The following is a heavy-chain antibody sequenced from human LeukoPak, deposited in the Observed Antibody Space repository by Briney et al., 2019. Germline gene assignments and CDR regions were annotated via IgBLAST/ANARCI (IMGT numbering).Heavy chain of an antibody. D-gene: IGHD3-22*01. V-gene: IGHV4-34*01. CDR1: GGSFSGYY. CDR2: INHSGST. CDR3: ARDYYDLDAFDI. Sequence: SETLSLTCAVYGGSFSGYYWSWIRQPPGKGLEWIGEINHSGSTNYNPSLKSRVTISVDTSKNQFSLKLSSVTAADTAVYYCARDYYDLDAFDIWGQGTMVTVSS. J-gene: IGHJ3*02.